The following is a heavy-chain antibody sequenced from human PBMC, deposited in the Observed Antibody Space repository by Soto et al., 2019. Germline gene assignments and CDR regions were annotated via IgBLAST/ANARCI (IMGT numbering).Heavy chain of an antibody. D-gene: IGHD4-4*01. CDR3: ARDRLQYYYYYGMDV. Sequence: GGSMRLSCAASGFTFSSYGMHWVRQAPGKGLEWVAVIWYDGSNKYYADSVKGRFTISRDNSKNTLYLQMNSLRAEDTAVYYCARDRLQYYYYYGMDVWGQGTTVTVSS. J-gene: IGHJ6*02. V-gene: IGHV3-33*01. CDR1: GFTFSSYG. CDR2: IWYDGSNK.